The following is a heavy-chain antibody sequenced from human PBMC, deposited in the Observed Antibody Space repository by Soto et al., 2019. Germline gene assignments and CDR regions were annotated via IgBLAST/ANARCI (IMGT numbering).Heavy chain of an antibody. J-gene: IGHJ3*02. CDR3: ARAGMHNWNLLSAFDI. CDR2: IGTAGDT. D-gene: IGHD1-7*01. CDR1: GFTFRVYD. V-gene: IGHV3-13*01. Sequence: EVQLVESGGGLVQPGGSLRLSCAASGFTFRVYDMLWVRQGAGTGLEWVSTIGTAGDTYYAGSVKGRFTISRENAKNSMYPQMHNLGAGDPAVYFWARAGMHNWNLLSAFDIWGHGTMVTVS.